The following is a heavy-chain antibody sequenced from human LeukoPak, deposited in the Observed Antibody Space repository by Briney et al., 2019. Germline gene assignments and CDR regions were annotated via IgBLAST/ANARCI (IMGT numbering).Heavy chain of an antibody. J-gene: IGHJ4*02. Sequence: PGGSLRLSCAASGFTFSSYEMNWVRLAPGKGLEWVSYISSSGSTIYYADSVKGRFTISRDNAKNSLYLQMNSLRAEDTAVYYCARGPRYDSSGYCRYWGQGTLVTVSS. D-gene: IGHD3-22*01. CDR1: GFTFSSYE. CDR3: ARGPRYDSSGYCRY. CDR2: ISSSGSTI. V-gene: IGHV3-48*03.